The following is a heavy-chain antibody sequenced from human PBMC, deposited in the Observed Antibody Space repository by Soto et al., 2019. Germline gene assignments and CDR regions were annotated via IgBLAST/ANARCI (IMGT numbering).Heavy chain of an antibody. J-gene: IGHJ4*02. CDR3: TTEFYSSGYNN. Sequence: PGGSLRLSCAASGFTVSSNYMSWVRQAPGKGLDWVSLISSGGSAYYADYAAPVKGRFTISRDDSRNTVYLQMNSLKTEDTAVYYCTTEFYSSGYNNWGQGTLVTVSS. V-gene: IGHV3-66*01. D-gene: IGHD3-22*01. CDR1: GFTVSSNY. CDR2: ISSGGSA.